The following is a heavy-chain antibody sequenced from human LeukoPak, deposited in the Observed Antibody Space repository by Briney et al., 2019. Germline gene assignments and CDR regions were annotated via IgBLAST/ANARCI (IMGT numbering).Heavy chain of an antibody. CDR2: INTQGTYT. V-gene: IGHV3-74*01. Sequence: GGSLRLSCAVSGITFSSCWMHWVRQDPGRGLLWVSRINTQGTYTNYADSVEDRFTISRDNAKNTLYLQMSSLRADDTAVYYCVIDLGDYNDFWGQGTLVSVSS. J-gene: IGHJ4*02. D-gene: IGHD2-15*01. CDR1: GITFSSCW. CDR3: VIDLGDYNDF.